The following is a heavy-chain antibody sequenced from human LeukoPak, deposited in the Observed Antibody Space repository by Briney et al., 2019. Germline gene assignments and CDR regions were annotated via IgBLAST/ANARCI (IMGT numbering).Heavy chain of an antibody. D-gene: IGHD3-3*01. CDR2: INHSGST. J-gene: IGHJ4*02. Sequence: SETLSLTCAVYGGPFSGYYWSWIRQPPGKGLEWIGEINHSGSTNYNPSLKSRVTMSVDTSKNQFSLKLSSVTAADTAVYYCARDLSIFGVDLYYFDYWGQGTLVTVSS. CDR1: GGPFSGYY. CDR3: ARDLSIFGVDLYYFDY. V-gene: IGHV4-34*01.